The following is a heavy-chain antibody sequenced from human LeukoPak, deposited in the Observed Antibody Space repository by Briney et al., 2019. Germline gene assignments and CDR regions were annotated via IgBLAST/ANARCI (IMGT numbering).Heavy chain of an antibody. D-gene: IGHD6-13*01. CDR1: GFTFSSYS. CDR3: AREGRYSSSWHQYYYYMDV. Sequence: GGSLRLSCAASGFTFSSYSMNWVRQAPGKGLEWVAVISYDGNNKYYADSVKGRFTISRDNSKNTLYLQMNSLRAEDTAVYYCAREGRYSSSWHQYYYYMDVWGKGTTVTVSS. J-gene: IGHJ6*03. CDR2: ISYDGNNK. V-gene: IGHV3-30*03.